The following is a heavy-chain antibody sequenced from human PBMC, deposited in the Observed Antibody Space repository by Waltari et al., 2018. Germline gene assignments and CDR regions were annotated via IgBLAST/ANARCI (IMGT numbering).Heavy chain of an antibody. V-gene: IGHV4-61*09. J-gene: IGHJ5*02. CDR3: ARAVYYDFWSGYEDPRFDP. D-gene: IGHD3-3*01. Sequence: QVQLQESGPGLVKPSQTLSLTCTVSGGSISSGSYYWSWIRQPAGKGLEWIGYIYTSGRTNYNPSLKSRVTISVDTSKNQFSLKLSSVTAADTAVYYCARAVYYDFWSGYEDPRFDPWGQGTLVTVSS. CDR2: IYTSGRT. CDR1: GGSISSGSYY.